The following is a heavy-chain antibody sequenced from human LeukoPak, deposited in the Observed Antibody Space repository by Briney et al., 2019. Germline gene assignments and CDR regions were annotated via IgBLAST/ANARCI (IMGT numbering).Heavy chain of an antibody. V-gene: IGHV4-4*02. D-gene: IGHD1-26*01. CDR3: SRESGPFSPFGH. Sequence: SETLSLTCGVSGGSITSTXXXXXVXQPPGXGXXWIGEISLSGYTGXNPSLRSRVTMSLXXXXXXXSXNLASVTAADTAVYYCSRESGPFSPFGHWGQGILVTVTS. J-gene: IGHJ4*02. CDR2: ISLSGYT. CDR1: GGSITSTXX.